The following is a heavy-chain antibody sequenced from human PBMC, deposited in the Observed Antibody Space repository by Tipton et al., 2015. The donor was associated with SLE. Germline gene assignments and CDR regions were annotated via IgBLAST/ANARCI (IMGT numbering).Heavy chain of an antibody. CDR2: ISSRSSYK. Sequence: SLRLSCATSGFTFTAYTMNWVRQAPGEGLEWVSSISSRSSYKYYADSVKGRFTISRDNAKNSLYLQLNSLTADDTALYYCAKTPARGYLGYGAFDVWGQGIMVTVSS. CDR1: GFTFTAYT. J-gene: IGHJ3*01. V-gene: IGHV3-21*04. D-gene: IGHD5-12*01. CDR3: AKTPARGYLGYGAFDV.